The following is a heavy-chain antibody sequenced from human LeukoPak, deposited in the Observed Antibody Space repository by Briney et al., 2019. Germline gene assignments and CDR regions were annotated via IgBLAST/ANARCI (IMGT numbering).Heavy chain of an antibody. CDR1: GGSISSGYY. Sequence: SETLSLTCSVSGGSISSGYYWGWIRQPPGKGLEWIGSIYHSGSTYYNPSLKSRVTISVDTSKNQFSLKLSSVTAADTAVYYCARVVEYFDYWGQGTLVTVSS. V-gene: IGHV4-38-2*02. J-gene: IGHJ4*02. CDR3: ARVVEYFDY. CDR2: IYHSGST.